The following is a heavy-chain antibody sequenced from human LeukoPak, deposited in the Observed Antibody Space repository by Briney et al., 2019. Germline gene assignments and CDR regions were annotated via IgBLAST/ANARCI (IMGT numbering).Heavy chain of an antibody. Sequence: ASVKVSYTASGYTFTGFYMHWVRQAPGQGLEWMGWINPDSGGTNYAQRFQGRVTMTRDTSISTAYMELSRLRSDDTAVYYCASSPPYCGGDCYMYLGQGTLVTVSS. V-gene: IGHV1-2*02. CDR1: GYTFTGFY. CDR3: ASSPPYCGGDCYMY. CDR2: INPDSGGT. J-gene: IGHJ4*02. D-gene: IGHD2-21*02.